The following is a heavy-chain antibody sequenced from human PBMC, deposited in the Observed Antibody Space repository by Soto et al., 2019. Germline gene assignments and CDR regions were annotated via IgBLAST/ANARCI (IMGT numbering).Heavy chain of an antibody. CDR1: GFTFSNAW. CDR2: IKSKTDGGTT. D-gene: IGHD6-19*01. V-gene: IGHV3-15*07. CDR3: TPSSGWAFHAFSY. J-gene: IGHJ4*02. Sequence: GGSLRLSCAASGFTFSNAWMNWVRQAPGKGLEWVGRIKSKTDGGTTDYVAPVKGRFTISRDDSKNTLYLQMNSLKTEDTAVYYCTPSSGWAFHAFSYWGQGTLVTVSS.